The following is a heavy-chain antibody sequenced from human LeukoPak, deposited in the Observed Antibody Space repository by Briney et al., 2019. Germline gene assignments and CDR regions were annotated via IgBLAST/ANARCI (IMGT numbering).Heavy chain of an antibody. CDR2: IYYSGST. CDR1: GGSISSSSYY. J-gene: IGHJ4*02. D-gene: IGHD3-16*01. CDR3: ARDHSLILDY. V-gene: IGHV4-39*07. Sequence: SETLSLTCTVSGGSISSSSYYWGWIRQPPGKGLEWIGSIYYSGSTYYNPSLKSRATISVDTSKNQFSLKLSSVTAADTAVYYCARDHSLILDYWGQGTLVTVSS.